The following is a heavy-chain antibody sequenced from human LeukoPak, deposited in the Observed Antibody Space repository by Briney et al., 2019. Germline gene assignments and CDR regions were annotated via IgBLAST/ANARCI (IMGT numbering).Heavy chain of an antibody. CDR3: AEAVGYCTNGVCYKYFHH. CDR1: GFNFDDSA. V-gene: IGHV3-9*01. D-gene: IGHD2-8*01. J-gene: IGHJ1*01. CDR2: ISWNSVTI. Sequence: PDRSLRLSCAASGFNFDDSAMHWVRQAPGRGLEWVSGISWNSVTIAYADSVKGRFTISRDNGKNSLYLQMNSLRADDTALYYCAEAVGYCTNGVCYKYFHHWGPGNLVTVSS.